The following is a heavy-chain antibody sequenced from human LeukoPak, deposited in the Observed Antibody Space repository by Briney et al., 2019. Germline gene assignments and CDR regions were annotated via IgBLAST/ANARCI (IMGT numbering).Heavy chain of an antibody. Sequence: PGGSLRLSCAASGFTFSSYWMHWVRQGPGKGLVWVSRINSDGSTTNYADSVKGRFTISRDNAKNTLYLQMNSLRAEDTAVYYCASGGSGRPQYNWFDPWGQGTLATVSS. CDR3: ASGGSGRPQYNWFDP. D-gene: IGHD3-10*01. J-gene: IGHJ5*02. V-gene: IGHV3-74*01. CDR1: GFTFSSYW. CDR2: INSDGSTT.